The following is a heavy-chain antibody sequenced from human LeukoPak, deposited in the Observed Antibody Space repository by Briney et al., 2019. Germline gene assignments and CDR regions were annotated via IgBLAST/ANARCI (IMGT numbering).Heavy chain of an antibody. D-gene: IGHD5-18*01. CDR1: GFTFSSYA. CDR2: ISGSGGST. J-gene: IGHJ3*02. V-gene: IGHV3-23*01. Sequence: GGSLRLSCAASGFTFSSYAMSWVRQAPGKGLEWVSAISGSGGSTYYADSVKGRFTISRDNSKNTLYLQMNSLRAEDTAVYYRAKDVRKVAWIQLWKNAFDIWGQGTMVTVSS. CDR3: AKDVRKVAWIQLWKNAFDI.